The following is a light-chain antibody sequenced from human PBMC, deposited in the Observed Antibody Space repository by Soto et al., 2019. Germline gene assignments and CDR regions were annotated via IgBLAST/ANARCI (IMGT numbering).Light chain of an antibody. CDR2: GAS. CDR3: QQYGSTPRT. CDR1: QSLTNY. V-gene: IGKV3-20*01. J-gene: IGKJ1*01. Sequence: EIVLTQSPGTLSLSPGEGATLSCRASQSLTNYLAWYQHKPGQAPRLLIYGASSRATGIPDRFSGSGSGTDFTLTISRLEPEAFAVYYCQQYGSTPRTFGQGTKVDIK.